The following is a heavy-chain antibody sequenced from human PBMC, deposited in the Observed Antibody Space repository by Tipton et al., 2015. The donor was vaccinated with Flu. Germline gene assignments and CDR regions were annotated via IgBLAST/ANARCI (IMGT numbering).Heavy chain of an antibody. D-gene: IGHD4-17*01. CDR1: GGSISSYTYY. Sequence: TLSLTCTVSGGSISSYTYYWGWFRQSPGTGLEWIGNIYYSGTTYYNPSLKSRVTISVDTSKNQFSLTLTSVTAADTAVYYCGAVTPGHWYFDLWGRGTLVTVSS. CDR2: IYYSGTT. V-gene: IGHV4-39*07. CDR3: GAVTPGHWYFDL. J-gene: IGHJ2*01.